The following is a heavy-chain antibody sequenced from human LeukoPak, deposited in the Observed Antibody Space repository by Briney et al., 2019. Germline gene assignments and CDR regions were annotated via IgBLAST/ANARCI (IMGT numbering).Heavy chain of an antibody. Sequence: ASVKVSCKASGYTFTNWHVHWVRQAPGQGLEWMGWINPNSGGTNYAQKFQGRVTMTRDTSISTAYMELSRLRSDDTAVYYCAREGYSSSWSTFYYYYYYYMDVWGKGTTVTISS. CDR3: AREGYSSSWSTFYYYYYYYMDV. V-gene: IGHV1-2*02. CDR1: GYTFTNWH. D-gene: IGHD6-13*01. CDR2: INPNSGGT. J-gene: IGHJ6*03.